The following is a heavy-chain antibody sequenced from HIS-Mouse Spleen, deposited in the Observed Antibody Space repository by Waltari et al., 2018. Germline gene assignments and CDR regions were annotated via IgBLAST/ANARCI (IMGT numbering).Heavy chain of an antibody. CDR3: ARLVAKALSSSLFDY. CDR1: GGSISSSSYY. D-gene: IGHD6-6*01. J-gene: IGHJ4*02. Sequence: QLQLQESGPGLVKPSETLSLTCTVSGGSISSSSYYWGWIRQPPGKGLEWIGSSYYSGRSYSNPSLKSRVTISVDTSKNQFSLKLSSVTAADTAVYYCARLVAKALSSSLFDYWGQGTLVTVSS. V-gene: IGHV4-39*01. CDR2: SYYSGRS.